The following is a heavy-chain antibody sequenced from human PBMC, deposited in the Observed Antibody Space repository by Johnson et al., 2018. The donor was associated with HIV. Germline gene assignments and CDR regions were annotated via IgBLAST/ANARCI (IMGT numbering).Heavy chain of an antibody. V-gene: IGHV3-30*04. CDR1: GFTFSAYA. Sequence: QVQLVESGGGVVQPGRSLRLSCAASGFTFSAYAMHWVRQAPGKGLEWVALVSYDGSNKYYANFVKGRFTISRENSKDTLYLQLNSLTAEDTAVYYCARARIVFDIWGQGTMVTVSS. J-gene: IGHJ3*02. D-gene: IGHD2-15*01. CDR3: ARARIVFDI. CDR2: VSYDGSNK.